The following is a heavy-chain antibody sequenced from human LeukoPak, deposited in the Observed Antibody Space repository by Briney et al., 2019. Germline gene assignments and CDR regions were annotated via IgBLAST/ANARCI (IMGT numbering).Heavy chain of an antibody. J-gene: IGHJ4*02. CDR2: FHDSEST. D-gene: IGHD1-26*01. Sequence: SETLSLTCTVSGGSISNSYWSWIRQPPGKGLEWIGFFHDSESTNYNPSLKSRVSISLGTSKNQVSLWLSSVTAADTAVYYCARGDASGRPGIGFDFWGQGTLVTVFS. CDR3: ARGDASGRPGIGFDF. V-gene: IGHV4-59*01. CDR1: GGSISNSY.